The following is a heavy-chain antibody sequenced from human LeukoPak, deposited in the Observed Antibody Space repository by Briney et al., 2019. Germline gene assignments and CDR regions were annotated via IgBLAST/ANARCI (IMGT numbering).Heavy chain of an antibody. J-gene: IGHJ4*02. CDR1: GGSFRGYY. V-gene: IGHV4-34*01. CDR2: INHSGTT. CDR3: VNSSPGGGWLVSGNFDY. D-gene: IGHD6-19*01. Sequence: SETLSLTCAVYGGSFRGYYWSWIRQSPGKGLEWIGEINHSGTTNYNPSLKSRVTISVDTSKNQFSLKLSSVTAADTAVYYCVNSSPGGGWLVSGNFDYWGQGTLVTVSS.